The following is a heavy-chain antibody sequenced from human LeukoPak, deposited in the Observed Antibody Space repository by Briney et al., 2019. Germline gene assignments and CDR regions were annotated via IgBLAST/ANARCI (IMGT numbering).Heavy chain of an antibody. CDR1: GFTFDDYA. V-gene: IGHV3-9*01. CDR2: ISWNSGSI. J-gene: IGHJ4*02. Sequence: PGGSLRLSCAASGFTFDDYAMHWVRQAPGKGMEWVSSISWNSGSIAYADSVKGRFTISRDNAKNSLYLQMNSLRAEDTALYYCAKDSSNSWYRDFDYWGQGTLVTVSS. CDR3: AKDSSNSWYRDFDY. D-gene: IGHD6-13*01.